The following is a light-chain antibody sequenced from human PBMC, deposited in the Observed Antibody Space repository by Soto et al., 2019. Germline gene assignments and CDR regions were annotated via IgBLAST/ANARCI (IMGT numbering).Light chain of an antibody. CDR2: GVS. CDR1: QAISTY. Sequence: DIQMTQSPSSLSASVGDRVTITCRASQAISTYLNWFQQKPGRAPRLLIYGVSILQSGVPSRFSGSGSGTYFTLTISSLQPEDFATYYCQQNFLNSWTFGQGTKVDIK. V-gene: IGKV1-39*01. CDR3: QQNFLNSWT. J-gene: IGKJ1*01.